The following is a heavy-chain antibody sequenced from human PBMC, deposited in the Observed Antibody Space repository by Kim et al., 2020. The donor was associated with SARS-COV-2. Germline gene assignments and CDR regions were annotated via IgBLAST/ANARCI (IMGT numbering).Heavy chain of an antibody. CDR1: GFTFSSYS. CDR3: ARVRPVRSGCFFDY. D-gene: IGHD3-3*01. CDR2: ISSSSSYI. Sequence: GGSLRLSCAASGFTFSSYSMNWVRQAPGKGLEWVASISSSSSYIYYADSVKGRFTIPSDNAKNLLYLQMNSLRAEDTAVDYCARVRPVRSGCFFDYWCLG. J-gene: IGHJ4*02. V-gene: IGHV3-21*01.